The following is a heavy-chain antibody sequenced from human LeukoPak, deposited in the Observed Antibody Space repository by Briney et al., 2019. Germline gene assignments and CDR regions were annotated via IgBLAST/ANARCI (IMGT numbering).Heavy chain of an antibody. Sequence: GGSLRLSCAASGFTFSSYSMNWVRQAPGRGLEWVSSISSSSSYIYYADSVKGRFTISGDNAKNSLYLQMNNLRAEDTAVYYCARDPGSYVWGSYYFDYWGQGTLVTVSS. V-gene: IGHV3-21*01. CDR2: ISSSSSYI. CDR3: ARDPGSYVWGSYYFDY. CDR1: GFTFSSYS. J-gene: IGHJ4*02. D-gene: IGHD3-16*01.